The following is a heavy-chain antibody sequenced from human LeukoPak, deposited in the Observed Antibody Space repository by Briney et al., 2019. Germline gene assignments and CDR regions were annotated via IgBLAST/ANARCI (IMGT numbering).Heavy chain of an antibody. CDR3: ARDPVEWELLLDY. D-gene: IGHD1-26*01. Sequence: PGGSLRLSCTASRFIFTNYAMSWVRQAPGKRLEWVANMNIDGSEKYYADSVKGRFTISRDNARNSVYLQMNSLRVEDTAVYYCARDPVEWELLLDYWGQGTLVTVSS. CDR2: MNIDGSEK. CDR1: RFIFTNYA. J-gene: IGHJ4*02. V-gene: IGHV3-7*01.